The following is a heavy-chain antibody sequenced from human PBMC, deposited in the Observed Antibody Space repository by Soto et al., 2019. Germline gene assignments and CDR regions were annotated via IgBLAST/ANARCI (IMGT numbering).Heavy chain of an antibody. CDR3: ASDRIAARPGFLFLSY. Sequence: SETLSLTCTVSGGSISSGGYYWSWIRQHPGKGLEWIGYIYYSGSTYYNPSLKSRVTISVDTSKNQFSLKLSSVTAADTAVYYCASDRIAARPGFLFLSYWGQGTLVTVSS. D-gene: IGHD6-6*01. J-gene: IGHJ4*02. V-gene: IGHV4-31*03. CDR2: IYYSGST. CDR1: GGSISSGGYY.